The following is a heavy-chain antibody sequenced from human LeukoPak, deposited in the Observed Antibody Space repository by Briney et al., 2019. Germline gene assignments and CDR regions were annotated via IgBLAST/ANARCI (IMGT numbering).Heavy chain of an antibody. CDR3: AQYYYDSSGYYSGHDY. J-gene: IGHJ4*02. Sequence: SVKVSCKASGGTFSSYAISWVRQAPGQGLEWMGRIIPIFGTANYAQKFQGRVTITTDGSTSTAYMELSSLRSEDTAVYCCAQYYYDSSGYYSGHDYWGQGTLVTVSS. CDR1: GGTFSSYA. CDR2: IIPIFGTA. D-gene: IGHD3-22*01. V-gene: IGHV1-69*05.